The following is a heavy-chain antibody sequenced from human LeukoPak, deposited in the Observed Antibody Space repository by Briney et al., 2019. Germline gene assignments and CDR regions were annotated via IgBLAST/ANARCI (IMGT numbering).Heavy chain of an antibody. J-gene: IGHJ4*02. D-gene: IGHD6-19*01. CDR1: GFTFSSYG. V-gene: IGHV3-30*18. CDR2: ISYDGSNR. Sequence: GRSLRLSCVASGFTFSSYGMHLVRQAPGKGLEWEAFISYDGSNRYYVDSVKGRFTISRDNSKNTLYLQMNSLRPEDTAVYYCAKVRGPGEVSGWYYFDSWGQGTLVTVSS. CDR3: AKVRGPGEVSGWYYFDS.